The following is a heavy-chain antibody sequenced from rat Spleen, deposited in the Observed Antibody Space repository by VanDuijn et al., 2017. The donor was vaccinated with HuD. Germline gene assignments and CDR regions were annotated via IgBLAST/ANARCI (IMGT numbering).Heavy chain of an antibody. V-gene: IGHV2-13*01. CDR1: GFSLSNYG. J-gene: IGHJ2*01. D-gene: IGHD1-9*01. CDR3: ARHEAYYGYNSYYFDY. CDR2: IWAGGHT. Sequence: QVQLKESGPGLVQPSQTLSLTCTVSGFSLSNYGVIWVRQPPGKGLEWMGTIWAGGHTNYNSAVQSRLSISRDTSKSQVFLKMNSLQPEDTGTYYCARHEAYYGYNSYYFDYWGQGVMVTVSS.